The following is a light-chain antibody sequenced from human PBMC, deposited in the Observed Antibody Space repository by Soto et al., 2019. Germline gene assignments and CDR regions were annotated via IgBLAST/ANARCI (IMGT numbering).Light chain of an antibody. CDR2: GAS. Sequence: EIVLTQYPGTLSLSPGERATLSCRSSQSVSSSYLAWYQQQPGQAPRLLIYGASSRATGIPDRFSGSGSGTDFTLTISRLEPEDFAVYYCQQYGSSSWTFGQGTKVDVK. V-gene: IGKV3-20*01. CDR1: QSVSSSY. CDR3: QQYGSSSWT. J-gene: IGKJ1*01.